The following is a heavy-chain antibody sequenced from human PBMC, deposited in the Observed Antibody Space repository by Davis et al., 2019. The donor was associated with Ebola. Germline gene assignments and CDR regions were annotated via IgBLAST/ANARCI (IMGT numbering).Heavy chain of an antibody. J-gene: IGHJ4*02. Sequence: MPGGSLRLSCAASGFTFSSYAMNWVRQAPGKGLEWIGSIYYSGSTYYNPSLKSRVTISVDTSKNQFSLKLSSVTAADTAVYYCARLRMTTVTRKYYFDYWGQGTLVTVSS. V-gene: IGHV4-39*01. CDR1: GFTFSSYA. CDR3: ARLRMTTVTRKYYFDY. D-gene: IGHD4-17*01. CDR2: IYYSGST.